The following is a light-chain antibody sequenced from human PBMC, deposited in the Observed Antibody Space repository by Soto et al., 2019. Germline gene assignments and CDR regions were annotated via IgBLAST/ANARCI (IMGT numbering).Light chain of an antibody. CDR2: KAS. V-gene: IGKV1-5*03. Sequence: DIQMTQSPSTLSASVRDRVTISCRASQSVGHWLAWYQQKPGKAPKLLIYKASTLESGVPSRFSGSGFGTEFTLTIISLQPDDFATYYCQHYTTYPYTFGQGSRLEI. CDR1: QSVGHW. J-gene: IGKJ2*01. CDR3: QHYTTYPYT.